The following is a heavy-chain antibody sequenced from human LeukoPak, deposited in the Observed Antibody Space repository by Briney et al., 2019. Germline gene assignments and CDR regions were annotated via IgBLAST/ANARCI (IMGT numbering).Heavy chain of an antibody. Sequence: PSETLSLTCTVSGDSTSNFYWNWIRQSPGKGLEWIGNINYSGSSVYNPSLKIRGTISKDTSRRQFFLKLNSVTAADTAVYFCALAPNSNWFDFWGPGILVTVSS. V-gene: IGHV4-59*03. CDR1: GDSTSNFY. J-gene: IGHJ5*01. CDR3: ALAPNSNWFDF. D-gene: IGHD2-8*01. CDR2: INYSGSS.